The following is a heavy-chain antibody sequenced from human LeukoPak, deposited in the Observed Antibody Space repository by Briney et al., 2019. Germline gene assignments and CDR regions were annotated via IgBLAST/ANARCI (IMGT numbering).Heavy chain of an antibody. J-gene: IGHJ5*02. CDR2: AYHSGIT. CDR1: GDSNSSYD. Sequence: PSETLSLICTVSGDSNSSYDGSWIRQPPGKGLEWIGYAYHSGITNYNPSLKSRVTISVDTSEGQFSMRLSSVTAADTAIYYCARHGGTFDPWGQGILVTVYS. V-gene: IGHV4-59*01. D-gene: IGHD1-1*01. CDR3: ARHGGTFDP.